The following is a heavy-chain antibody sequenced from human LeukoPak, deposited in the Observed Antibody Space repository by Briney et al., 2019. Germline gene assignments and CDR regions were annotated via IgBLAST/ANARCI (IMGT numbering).Heavy chain of an antibody. CDR1: GGSISSYY. J-gene: IGHJ4*02. D-gene: IGHD3-3*01. CDR3: ARELWSGYPIFDY. V-gene: IGHV4-59*01. Sequence: SETLSLTCTVSGGSISSYYWSWIRRPPGKGLEWIGYIYYSGSTNYNPSLKSRLTISLDTSKNQFSLKLSSVTAADSAMYYCARELWSGYPIFDYWGQGTLVTVSS. CDR2: IYYSGST.